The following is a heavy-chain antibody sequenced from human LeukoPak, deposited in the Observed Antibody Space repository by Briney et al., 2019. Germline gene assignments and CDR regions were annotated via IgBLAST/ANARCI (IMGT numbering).Heavy chain of an antibody. CDR2: ISSSSSYI. J-gene: IGHJ4*02. Sequence: GGSLRLSCAASGFTFSSYSMNWVRQAPGKGLEWVSSISSSSSYIYYADSVMGRFTISRDNAKNSLYLQMNSLRAEDTAVYYCARFSTVTTSFDYWGQGTLVTVSS. D-gene: IGHD4-11*01. CDR3: ARFSTVTTSFDY. V-gene: IGHV3-21*01. CDR1: GFTFSSYS.